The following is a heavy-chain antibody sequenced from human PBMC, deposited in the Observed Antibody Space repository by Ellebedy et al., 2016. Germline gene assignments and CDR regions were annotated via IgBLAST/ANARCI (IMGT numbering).Heavy chain of an antibody. Sequence: LRLSCTVSGGSISSGGYYWSWIRQHPGKGLEWIGYIYYSGSTYYNPSLKSRVTISVDTSKNQFSLKLSSVTAADTAVYYCARGRRRDPFDYWGQGTLVTVSS. CDR3: ARGRRRDPFDY. J-gene: IGHJ4*02. CDR1: GGSISSGGYY. V-gene: IGHV4-31*03. D-gene: IGHD6-25*01. CDR2: IYYSGST.